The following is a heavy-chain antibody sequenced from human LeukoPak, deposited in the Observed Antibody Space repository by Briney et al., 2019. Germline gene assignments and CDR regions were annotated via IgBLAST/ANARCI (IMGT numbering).Heavy chain of an antibody. Sequence: GGSLRLSCAASGFTFSSYSMNWVRQAPGKGLEWVSSISSSSSYIYYADSVKGRFTISRDNAKNSLYLQMNSLRAEDTAVYYCARGQGAARRAGGYWGQGTLVTVSS. D-gene: IGHD6-6*01. CDR2: ISSSSSYI. CDR3: ARGQGAARRAGGY. V-gene: IGHV3-21*01. CDR1: GFTFSSYS. J-gene: IGHJ4*02.